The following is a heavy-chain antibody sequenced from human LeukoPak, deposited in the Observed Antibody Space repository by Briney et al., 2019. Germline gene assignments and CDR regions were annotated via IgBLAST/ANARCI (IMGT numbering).Heavy chain of an antibody. Sequence: ASVKVSCKASGGTFSSYAISWMRQAPGQGLEWMGWISAYNGNTNYAQKLQGRVTMTTDTSTSTAYMELRSLRSDDTAVYYCAREQGYDILTGYPTHYFDYWGQGTLVTVSS. CDR3: AREQGYDILTGYPTHYFDY. V-gene: IGHV1-18*01. CDR1: GGTFSSYA. D-gene: IGHD3-9*01. CDR2: ISAYNGNT. J-gene: IGHJ4*02.